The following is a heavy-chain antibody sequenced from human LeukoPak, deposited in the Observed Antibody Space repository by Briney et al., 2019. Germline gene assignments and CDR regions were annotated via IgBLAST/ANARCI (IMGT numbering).Heavy chain of an antibody. CDR3: ARMTAFVDTAMDKTKYYFDY. Sequence: GASVKVSCKASGGTFSSYAISWVRQAPGQGLEWMGGIIPIFGTANYAQKFQGRVTITADESTSTAYMELSSLRSEDTAVYYCARMTAFVDTAMDKTKYYFDYWGQGTLVTVS. J-gene: IGHJ4*02. V-gene: IGHV1-69*13. D-gene: IGHD5-18*01. CDR2: IIPIFGTA. CDR1: GGTFSSYA.